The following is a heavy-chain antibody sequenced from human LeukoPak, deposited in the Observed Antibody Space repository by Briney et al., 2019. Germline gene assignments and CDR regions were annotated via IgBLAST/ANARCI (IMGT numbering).Heavy chain of an antibody. CDR3: ARVRRQVGSRWFES. D-gene: IGHD1-26*01. J-gene: IGHJ5*01. Sequence: GGSLRLSCAASGFPFTNNYMSWVRQAPGKGLEWVSVINIGGSVSYADSVKGRFTISRDNSNSTLYLQMNSLRVEDTALYYCARVRRQVGSRWFESWGRGTLVTVSS. CDR2: INIGGSV. CDR1: GFPFTNNY. V-gene: IGHV3-53*01.